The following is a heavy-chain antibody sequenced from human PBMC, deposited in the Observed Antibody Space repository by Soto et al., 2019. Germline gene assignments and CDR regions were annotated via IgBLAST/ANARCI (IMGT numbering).Heavy chain of an antibody. D-gene: IGHD3-22*01. V-gene: IGHV3-21*01. CDR1: GFTFSSYS. CDR3: ARDLGPGYYDSGP. CDR2: ISSSSSYI. J-gene: IGHJ5*02. Sequence: GGSLRLSCAASGFTFSSYSMNWVRQVPGKGLEWVSSISSSSSYIYYADSVKGRFTISRDNAKNSLCLQMNSLRAEDTAVYYCARDLGPGYYDSGPWGQGTLVTVSS.